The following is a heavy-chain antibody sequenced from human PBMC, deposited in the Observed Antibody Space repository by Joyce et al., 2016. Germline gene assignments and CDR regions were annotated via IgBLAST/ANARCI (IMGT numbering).Heavy chain of an antibody. CDR1: GGTFNNFTNYG. CDR2: IIPFFTTP. D-gene: IGHD5-12*01. J-gene: IGHJ4*02. CDR3: AKGAIVARMKKSYFDS. V-gene: IGHV1-69*12. Sequence: QVQLVQSGPEVKKPGSSVKVSCKASGGTFNNFTNYGFNWVRQAPGKGLEWMGGIIPFFTTPYYAQKFQGRVTFPADESTSTVYMELSSLRADDTAVYFCAKGAIVARMKKSYFDSWGQGTLVTVSS.